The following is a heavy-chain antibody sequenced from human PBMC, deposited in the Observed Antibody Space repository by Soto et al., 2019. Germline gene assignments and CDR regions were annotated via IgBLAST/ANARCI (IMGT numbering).Heavy chain of an antibody. Sequence: PGGSPRLSCVAPWFSVPSNYISWVPPAPGKGLEWVSVIYSGGSTYYADSVKGRFTISRDNSKNTLYLQMNSLRAEDTAVYYCARSYYDSSSYVEYFQHWGQGTLVTVSS. CDR3: ARSYYDSSSYVEYFQH. D-gene: IGHD3-22*01. J-gene: IGHJ1*01. CDR1: WFSVPSNY. V-gene: IGHV3-53*01. CDR2: IYSGGST.